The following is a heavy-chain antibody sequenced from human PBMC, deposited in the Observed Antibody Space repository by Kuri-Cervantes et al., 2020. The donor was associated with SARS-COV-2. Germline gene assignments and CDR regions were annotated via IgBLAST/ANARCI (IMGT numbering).Heavy chain of an antibody. D-gene: IGHD3-22*01. V-gene: IGHV3-20*04. CDR1: GFTFDDYG. CDR2: INWNGGST. J-gene: IGHJ4*02. Sequence: ETLSLTCAASGFTFDDYGMSWVRQAPGKGLEWVSGINWNGGSTGYADSVKGRFTISRDNAKNSLYLQMNSLRAEDTAVCYCARDAPSYYDSSGLTDYWGQGTLVTVSS. CDR3: ARDAPSYYDSSGLTDY.